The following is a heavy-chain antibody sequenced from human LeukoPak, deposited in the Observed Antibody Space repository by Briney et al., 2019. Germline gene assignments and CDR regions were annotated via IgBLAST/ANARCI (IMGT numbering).Heavy chain of an antibody. Sequence: GGSLRLSCVASRFTFSSYEMNWVRQAPGKGLEWVSYISSGDSTMYYADSVKGRFTISRDNAKNPLYLQMNSLRAEDTAVYYCARGRYCTSNSCSPRGYYFDYWGQGTLVTVSS. D-gene: IGHD2-2*01. V-gene: IGHV3-48*03. CDR3: ARGRYCTSNSCSPRGYYFDY. CDR1: RFTFSSYE. J-gene: IGHJ4*02. CDR2: ISSGDSTM.